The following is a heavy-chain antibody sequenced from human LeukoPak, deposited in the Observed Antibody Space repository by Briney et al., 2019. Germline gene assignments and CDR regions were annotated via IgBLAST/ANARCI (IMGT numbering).Heavy chain of an antibody. CDR3: AKVPTVTDYYYYMDV. CDR2: ISGSGGST. CDR1: GFTFSSYA. V-gene: IGHV3-23*01. D-gene: IGHD4-11*01. J-gene: IGHJ6*03. Sequence: GGSLRLSCAASGFTFSSYAMSWVCQAPGKGLEWVSAISGSGGSTYYADSVKGRFTISRDNSKNTLYLQMNSLRAEDTAVYYCAKVPTVTDYYYYMDVWGKGTTVTVSS.